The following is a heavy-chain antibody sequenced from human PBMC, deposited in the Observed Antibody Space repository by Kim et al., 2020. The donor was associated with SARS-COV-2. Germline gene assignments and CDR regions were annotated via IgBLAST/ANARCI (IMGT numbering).Heavy chain of an antibody. CDR2: IYYSGST. D-gene: IGHD3-22*01. V-gene: IGHV4-59*08. CDR1: GGSISSYY. Sequence: SETLSLTCTVSGGSISSYYWSWIRQPPGKGLEWIGYIYYSGSTNYNPSLKSRVTISVDTSKNKFSLKLSSVTAADTAVYYCARHAQGTGYYDSSATRYYYYYYYMDVWGKGTTVTVSS. J-gene: IGHJ6*03. CDR3: ARHAQGTGYYDSSATRYYYYYYYMDV.